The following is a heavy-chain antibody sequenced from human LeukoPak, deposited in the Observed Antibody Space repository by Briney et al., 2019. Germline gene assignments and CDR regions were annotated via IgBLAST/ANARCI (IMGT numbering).Heavy chain of an antibody. CDR2: LYYSGST. CDR3: ARQMNTVTADY. D-gene: IGHD4-17*01. J-gene: IGHJ4*02. Sequence: SETLSLTCTVSGGSISSSTYYWGWFRQPPGKGLEWIGSLYYSGSTYYNPSPKSRVTISVHTSKNQFSLQLSSVTAADTAVYYCARQMNTVTADYWGQGTLVTVSS. V-gene: IGHV4-39*01. CDR1: GGSISSSTYY.